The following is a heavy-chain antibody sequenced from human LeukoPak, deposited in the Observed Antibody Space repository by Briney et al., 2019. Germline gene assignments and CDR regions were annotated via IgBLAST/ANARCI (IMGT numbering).Heavy chain of an antibody. V-gene: IGHV3-23*01. CDR1: GFTFSSYA. CDR2: ISGGGGST. J-gene: IGHJ4*02. Sequence: PGGSLRLSCAASGFTFSSYAMSWVRQAPGKGLEWVSAISGGGGSTYYADSVKGRFTISKDNSKNTLYLQMNSLRAEDTAVYYCAKDRAYGSGSYFGYWGQGTLVTVSS. CDR3: AKDRAYGSGSYFGY. D-gene: IGHD3-10*01.